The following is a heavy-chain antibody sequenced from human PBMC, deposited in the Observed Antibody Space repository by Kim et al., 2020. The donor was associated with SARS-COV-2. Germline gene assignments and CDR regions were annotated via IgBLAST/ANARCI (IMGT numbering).Heavy chain of an antibody. V-gene: IGHV3-48*02. D-gene: IGHD5-18*01. J-gene: IGHJ4*02. CDR3: ARDMGFGYACDY. Sequence: GGSLRLSCAAPGITFNDYAMNWVRQAPGKGLEWVSYISGRSRVIFYADSVKGRFIISRDNAKNSVYLQMNSLRDEDTAVYYCARDMGFGYACDYWGQGTLVTVSS. CDR2: ISGRSRVI. CDR1: GITFNDYA.